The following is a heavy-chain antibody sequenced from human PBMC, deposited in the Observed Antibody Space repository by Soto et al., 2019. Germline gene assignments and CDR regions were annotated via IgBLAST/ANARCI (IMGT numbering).Heavy chain of an antibody. CDR2: IRSKAYGGTT. V-gene: IGHV3-49*03. D-gene: IGHD3-9*01. CDR1: GFTFGDYA. Sequence: GGSLRLSCTASGFTFGDYAMSWFRQAPGKGLEWVGFIRSKAYGGTTEYAASVKGRFTISRDDSKSIAYQQMNSLKTEDTAVYYCTRQYYDILTGDLWQFPHWGQRTLVPAPQ. J-gene: IGHJ1*01. CDR3: TRQYYDILTGDLWQFPH.